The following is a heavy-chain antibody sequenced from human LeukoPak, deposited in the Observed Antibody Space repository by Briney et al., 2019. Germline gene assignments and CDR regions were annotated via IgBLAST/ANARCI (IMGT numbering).Heavy chain of an antibody. CDR2: INAGNGNT. Sequence: GASVKVSCKASGYTFTSYAMHWVRQAPGQRLEWMGWINAGNGNTKYSQKFQGRVTMTTDTSTSTAYMELRSLRSDDTAVYYCARDGRGSRRFDYWGQGTLVTVSS. D-gene: IGHD1-26*01. CDR3: ARDGRGSRRFDY. CDR1: GYTFTSYA. J-gene: IGHJ4*02. V-gene: IGHV1-3*01.